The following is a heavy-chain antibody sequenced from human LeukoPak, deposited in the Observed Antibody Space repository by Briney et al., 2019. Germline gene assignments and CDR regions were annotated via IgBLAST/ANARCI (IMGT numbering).Heavy chain of an antibody. CDR2: INHSGST. CDR3: ARLEYYYDSSGPLIDY. Sequence: PSETLSLTCAVYGGSFSGYYWSWIRQPPGKGLEWIGEINHSGSTYYNPSLKSRVTISVDTSKNQFSLKLSSVTAADTAVYYCARLEYYYDSSGPLIDYWGQGTLVTVSS. J-gene: IGHJ4*02. CDR1: GGSFSGYY. V-gene: IGHV4-34*01. D-gene: IGHD3-22*01.